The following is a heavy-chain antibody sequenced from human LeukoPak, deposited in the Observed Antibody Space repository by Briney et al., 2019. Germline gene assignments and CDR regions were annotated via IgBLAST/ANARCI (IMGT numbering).Heavy chain of an antibody. CDR3: AREGPYYDFWSPFDY. CDR2: IYHSGTTYYT. D-gene: IGHD3-3*01. V-gene: IGHV4-30-2*01. CDR1: GDSISSGDYY. J-gene: IGHJ4*02. Sequence: SETLSLTCTVSGDSISSGDYYWSWIRQPPGKGLEWIGYIYHSGTTYYTYYNPSLKSRITISVDTSKNQFSLKLSSVTAADTAVYYCAREGPYYDFWSPFDYWGQGTLVTVSS.